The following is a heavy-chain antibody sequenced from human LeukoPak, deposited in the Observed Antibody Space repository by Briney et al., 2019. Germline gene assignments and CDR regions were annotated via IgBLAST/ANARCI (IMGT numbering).Heavy chain of an antibody. V-gene: IGHV3-7*05. J-gene: IGHJ4*02. D-gene: IGHD6-13*01. Sequence: GGSLRLSCAASGFTFSNYWMTWVRQAPGKGLEWVANIKQDGSEKYYVDSVKGRFTISRDNSKNTLYLQINSLRAEDTAMYYCARKTGSFFYWGQGTLVTVSS. CDR1: GFTFSNYW. CDR2: IKQDGSEK. CDR3: ARKTGSFFY.